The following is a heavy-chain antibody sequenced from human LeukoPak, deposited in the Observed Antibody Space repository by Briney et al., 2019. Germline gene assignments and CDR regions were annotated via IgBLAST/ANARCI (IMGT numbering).Heavy chain of an antibody. CDR1: GGSISSSSYY. Sequence: PSETLSLTCTVSGGSISSSSYYWGWIRQPPGTGLEWIGSIYYSGSTYYNPSLKRRVTISVDTSKNQCSLTLSSVTAADTAVYYCASPQTGFFGVARRGYYFDYWGQGTLVTVSS. J-gene: IGHJ4*02. V-gene: IGHV4-39*01. CDR2: IYYSGST. CDR3: ASPQTGFFGVARRGYYFDY. D-gene: IGHD3-3*01.